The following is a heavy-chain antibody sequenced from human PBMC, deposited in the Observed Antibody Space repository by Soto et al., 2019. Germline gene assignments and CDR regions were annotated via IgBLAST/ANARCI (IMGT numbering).Heavy chain of an antibody. D-gene: IGHD6-6*01. V-gene: IGHV3-53*02. CDR1: GFTVSSNY. CDR3: AILSN. Sequence: ELQLVETGGGLIQPGGSLILSCAASGFTVSSNYRNWVRQAPGKGLEWASIIYSDGTTSYADSVKGRLTISRENFKNTLHLQMNSLRAADKAVYYCAILSNWGQGTLVTVSS. CDR2: IYSDGTT. J-gene: IGHJ4*02.